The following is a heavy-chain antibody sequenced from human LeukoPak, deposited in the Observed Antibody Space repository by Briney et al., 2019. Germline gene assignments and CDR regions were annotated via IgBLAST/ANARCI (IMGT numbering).Heavy chain of an antibody. CDR1: GGTLSSYA. V-gene: IGHV1-69*01. CDR2: IIPIFGTA. Sequence: ASVKVSCKASGGTLSSYAISWVRQAPGQGLEWMGGIIPIFGTANYAQKFQGRVTITADESTSTAYMELSSLRSEDTAVYYCARDRDYGDYPIRAFDIWGQGTMVTVSS. CDR3: ARDRDYGDYPIRAFDI. J-gene: IGHJ3*02. D-gene: IGHD4-17*01.